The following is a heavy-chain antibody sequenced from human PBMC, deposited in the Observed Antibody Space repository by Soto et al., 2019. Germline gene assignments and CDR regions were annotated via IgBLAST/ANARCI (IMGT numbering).Heavy chain of an antibody. CDR3: AKDRHYDFWSGHPFDY. D-gene: IGHD3-3*01. V-gene: IGHV3-30*18. J-gene: IGHJ4*02. CDR1: GFTFSSYG. Sequence: GGSLRLSCAASGFTFSSYGMHWVRQAPGKGLEWVAVISYDGSNKYYADSVKGRFTISRDNSKNTLYLQMNSLRAEDTAVYYCAKDRHYDFWSGHPFDYWGQGTLVTVSS. CDR2: ISYDGSNK.